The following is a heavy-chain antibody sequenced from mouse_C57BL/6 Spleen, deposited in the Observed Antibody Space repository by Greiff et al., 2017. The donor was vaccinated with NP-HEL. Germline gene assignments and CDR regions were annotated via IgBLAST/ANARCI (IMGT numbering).Heavy chain of an antibody. Sequence: VQLQQSGAELVKPGASVKLSCKASGYTFTSYWMQWVKQRPGQGLEWIGEIDPSDSYTNYNQKFKGKATLTVDTSSSTAYMQLSSLTSEDSAVYYCARSGYYGSSSAWFAYWGQGTLVTVSA. CDR2: IDPSDSYT. CDR1: GYTFTSYW. D-gene: IGHD1-1*01. V-gene: IGHV1-50*01. CDR3: ARSGYYGSSSAWFAY. J-gene: IGHJ3*01.